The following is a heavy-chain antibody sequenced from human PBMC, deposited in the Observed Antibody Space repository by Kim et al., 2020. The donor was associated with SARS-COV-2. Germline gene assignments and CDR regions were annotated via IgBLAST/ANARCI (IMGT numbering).Heavy chain of an antibody. Sequence: GGSLRLSCAASGFTVSSNYMSWVRQAPGKGLEWVSVIYSGGSTYYADSVKGRFTISRDNSKNTLYLQMNSLRAEDTAVYYCARDRTVAANPYYYYHGMDVWGQGTTVTVSS. V-gene: IGHV3-66*02. J-gene: IGHJ6*02. CDR2: IYSGGST. D-gene: IGHD6-19*01. CDR1: GFTVSSNY. CDR3: ARDRTVAANPYYYYHGMDV.